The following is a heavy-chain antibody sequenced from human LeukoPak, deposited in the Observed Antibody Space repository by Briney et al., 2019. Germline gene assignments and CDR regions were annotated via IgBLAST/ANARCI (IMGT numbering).Heavy chain of an antibody. J-gene: IGHJ3*02. Sequence: ASVKVSCKASGYTFTSYGISWVRQAPGQGLEWMGWISAYNGNTNYAQNPQGRVTMTTDTSTSTAYMELRSLRSDDTAVYYCAREAQTYYYDSSGYYYGAFDIWGQGTMVTVSS. CDR2: ISAYNGNT. CDR3: AREAQTYYYDSSGYYYGAFDI. CDR1: GYTFTSYG. D-gene: IGHD3-22*01. V-gene: IGHV1-18*01.